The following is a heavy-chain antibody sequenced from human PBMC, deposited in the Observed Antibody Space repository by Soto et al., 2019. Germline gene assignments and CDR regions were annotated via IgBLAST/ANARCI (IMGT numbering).Heavy chain of an antibody. CDR1: GYTFTDYY. J-gene: IGHJ4*02. V-gene: IGHV1-46*01. Sequence: VQLVQSGAEVRKPGASVKISCKASGYTFTDYYFHWVRQAPGQGLEWMGIINPGGGATSYPQNFQDRVTMTRDSSTSTVFMDLSSLRSEDTAVYFCATSIYSNGWSIHWGQGTLVTVSS. D-gene: IGHD6-19*01. CDR2: INPGGGAT. CDR3: ATSIYSNGWSIH.